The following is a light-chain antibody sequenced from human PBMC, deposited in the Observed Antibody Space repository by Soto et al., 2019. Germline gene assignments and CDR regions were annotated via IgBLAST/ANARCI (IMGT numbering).Light chain of an antibody. CDR2: DVS. J-gene: IGLJ2*01. Sequence: QSALTQPASVSGSPGQSITISCTGTSSDVGGYNYVSWYQQHPGKAPKLMIYDVSNRPSGVSNRFSGSKSGNTASLTISGLQAEDVADYYCSSYTSSSTVVFGGGTMVTVL. CDR3: SSYTSSSTVV. V-gene: IGLV2-14*01. CDR1: SSDVGGYNY.